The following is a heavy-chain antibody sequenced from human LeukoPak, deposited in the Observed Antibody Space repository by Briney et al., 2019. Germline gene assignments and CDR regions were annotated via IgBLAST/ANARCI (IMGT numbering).Heavy chain of an antibody. CDR1: GGSFSY. CDR3: ASYETGRFDY. D-gene: IGHD1-1*01. CDR2: IYYSGST. J-gene: IGHJ4*02. Sequence: SETLSLTCIVSGGSFSYLSWIRQPPGKGLEWIGYIYYSGSTNYNPSLKSRVTISVDTSKNRFSLKLSSVTAADTAVYYCASYETGRFDYWGQGTLVTVSS. V-gene: IGHV4-59*08.